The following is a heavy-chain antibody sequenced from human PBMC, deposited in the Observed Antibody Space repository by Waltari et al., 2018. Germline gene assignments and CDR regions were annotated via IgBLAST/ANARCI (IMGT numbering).Heavy chain of an antibody. V-gene: IGHV3-74*01. CDR3: RYYDSSGYYFTDY. CDR2: INSDGSST. D-gene: IGHD3-22*01. CDR1: GFTFSRYW. Sequence: EVQLVESGGGLVQPGGSLRLSCAASGFTFSRYWMHWVRQAPGKGLVWVSRINSDGSSTSYADSVKGRFTISRDNAKNTLYLQMNSLRAEDTAVYYCRYYDSSGYYFTDYWGQGTLVTVSS. J-gene: IGHJ4*02.